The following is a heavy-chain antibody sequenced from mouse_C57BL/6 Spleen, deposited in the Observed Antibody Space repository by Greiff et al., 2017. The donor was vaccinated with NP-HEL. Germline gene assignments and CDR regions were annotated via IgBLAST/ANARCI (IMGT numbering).Heavy chain of an antibody. CDR2: IDPETGGT. D-gene: IGHD4-1*01. CDR1: GYTFTDYE. Sequence: VQLQQSGAELVRPGASVTLSCKASGYTFTDYEMHWVKQTPVHGLEWIGAIDPETGGTASNQKFKGKAILTADKSSSTAYMELRSLTSEDSAVYYCTRGGLGRPYFDYWGQGTTLTVSS. V-gene: IGHV1-15*01. J-gene: IGHJ2*01. CDR3: TRGGLGRPYFDY.